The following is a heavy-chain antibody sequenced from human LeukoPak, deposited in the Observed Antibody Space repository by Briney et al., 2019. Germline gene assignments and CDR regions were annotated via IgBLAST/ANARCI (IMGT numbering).Heavy chain of an antibody. D-gene: IGHD3-22*01. V-gene: IGHV3-30*02. CDR3: AKDLGRYYYDSSGYLPPLDFDY. Sequence: GGSLRLSCAASGFTFSSYGMHWVRQAPGKGLEWVAFIRYDGSNKYYADSVKGRFTISRDNSKNTLYLQMNSLRAEDTAVYYCAKDLGRYYYDSSGYLPPLDFDYWGQGTLVTVSS. CDR2: IRYDGSNK. J-gene: IGHJ4*02. CDR1: GFTFSSYG.